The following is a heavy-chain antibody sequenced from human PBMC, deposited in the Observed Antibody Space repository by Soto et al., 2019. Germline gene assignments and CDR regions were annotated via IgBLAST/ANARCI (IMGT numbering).Heavy chain of an antibody. Sequence: EVQLVESGGGLVQPGGSLRLSCAASGFTFSSYWMHWVRQAPGKGLVWVSRINSDGSSTSYADSVKGRFTSSRDNDKNTLYLQMNSVRAEDTAVYYGVRTSLVVAAATREDYWGQGTLVTVSS. CDR3: VRTSLVVAAATREDY. CDR1: GFTFSSYW. D-gene: IGHD2-15*01. J-gene: IGHJ4*02. V-gene: IGHV3-74*01. CDR2: INSDGSST.